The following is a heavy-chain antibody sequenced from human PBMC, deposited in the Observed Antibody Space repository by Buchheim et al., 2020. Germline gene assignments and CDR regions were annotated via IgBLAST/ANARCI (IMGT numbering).Heavy chain of an antibody. J-gene: IGHJ4*02. Sequence: QLQLQESGPGLVKPSETLSLTCTVSGGSISSATYYWGWIRQPPGKGLEWIGTIYYSGTTYYNPSLKSRVTVSVDTSKNQFSLKLNSVTAADTALYYCVRHGAYCANGVCYSGYCSTGFDSWGQGTL. V-gene: IGHV4-39*01. CDR1: GGSISSATYY. CDR2: IYYSGTT. D-gene: IGHD2-8*01. CDR3: VRHGAYCANGVCYSGYCSTGFDS.